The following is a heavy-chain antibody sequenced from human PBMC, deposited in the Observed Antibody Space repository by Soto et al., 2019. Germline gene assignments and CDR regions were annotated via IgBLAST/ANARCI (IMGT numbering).Heavy chain of an antibody. D-gene: IGHD1-26*01. Sequence: GGSLRLSCAASGFILSSYSMNWVRQGPGKGLEFISHISPDSRIKSYADSVKGRFTISRDNARSSLDLQMNSLRAEDTAVYYCVRDRSWAFDYWGQGTLVTVS. V-gene: IGHV3-48*01. CDR1: GFILSSYS. CDR3: VRDRSWAFDY. CDR2: ISPDSRIK. J-gene: IGHJ4*02.